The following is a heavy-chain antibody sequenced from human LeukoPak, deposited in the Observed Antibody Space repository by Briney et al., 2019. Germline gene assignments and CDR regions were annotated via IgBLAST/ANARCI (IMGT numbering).Heavy chain of an antibody. CDR3: RDFGSGVFDP. D-gene: IGHD3-10*01. J-gene: IGHJ5*02. V-gene: IGHV1-58*01. CDR2: IVVGSGDT. Sequence: SVKVSCKASGFTFSTSAVQWVRQARGQRLEWIGWIVVGSGDTDYAQKFQERVTITRDMATSTAYMELSSLTSEDTAIYCARDFGSGVFDPWGQGTLVTVSS. CDR1: GFTFSTSA.